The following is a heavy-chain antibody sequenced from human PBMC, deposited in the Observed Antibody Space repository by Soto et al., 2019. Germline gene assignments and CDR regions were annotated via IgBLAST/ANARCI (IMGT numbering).Heavy chain of an antibody. J-gene: IGHJ4*02. CDR3: ARATGITGTDFDY. V-gene: IGHV3-13*01. D-gene: IGHD1-7*01. CDR1: GFTFSSHD. CDR2: IGPAGDT. Sequence: PGGSLRLSCAASGFTFSSHDMHWVRQATGKGLEWVSGIGPAGDTYYPGSVKGRFTISRENANNSLYLQMNSLKNGDTALYYCARATGITGTDFDYWGQGTLVTVSS.